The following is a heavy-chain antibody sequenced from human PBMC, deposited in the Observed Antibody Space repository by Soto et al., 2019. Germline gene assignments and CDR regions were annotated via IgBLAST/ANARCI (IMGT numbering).Heavy chain of an antibody. CDR1: GFTFRNQW. J-gene: IGHJ3*02. D-gene: IGHD3-10*01. V-gene: IGHV3-74*01. CDR2: INGDGTRA. CDR3: ARGGAAGRGDAIDS. Sequence: EVQLEESGGGSVQLGASLRVSCVASGFTFRNQWMHWVRQVPGKGLVWVCRINGDGTRASYADIVKGRFTIPRDNAKSLLFLQLNSLRVDVTGVFDCARGGAAGRGDAIDSWGPGTTVAVSS.